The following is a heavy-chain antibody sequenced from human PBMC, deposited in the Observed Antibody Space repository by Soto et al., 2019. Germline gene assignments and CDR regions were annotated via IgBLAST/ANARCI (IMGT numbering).Heavy chain of an antibody. J-gene: IGHJ4*02. CDR1: GFTLSSYA. CDR3: AKVLRDGLRTYDS. CDR2: ISGSGNT. V-gene: IGHV3-23*01. Sequence: GGSLRLSCAASGFTLSSYAMSWVRQAPGKGLEWVSSISGSGNTYYADSVKGRLTISIDNSKNTLYLQMNSLRAEDTAVYYCAKVLRDGLRTYDSWGQGTVVTVSS. D-gene: IGHD4-17*01.